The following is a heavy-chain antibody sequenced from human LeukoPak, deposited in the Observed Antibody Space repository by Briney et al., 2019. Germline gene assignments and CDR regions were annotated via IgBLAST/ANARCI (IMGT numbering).Heavy chain of an antibody. CDR3: ARVDAWFGELFSWYFDL. CDR1: GGFISSYY. Sequence: SETLSLTCTVSGGFISSYYWSWIRQPPGKGLEWIGYIYYSGSTNYNPSLKSRVTISVDTSKNQFSLKLSSVTAADTAVYYCARVDAWFGELFSWYFDLWGRGTLVTVSS. CDR2: IYYSGST. V-gene: IGHV4-59*01. J-gene: IGHJ2*01. D-gene: IGHD3-10*01.